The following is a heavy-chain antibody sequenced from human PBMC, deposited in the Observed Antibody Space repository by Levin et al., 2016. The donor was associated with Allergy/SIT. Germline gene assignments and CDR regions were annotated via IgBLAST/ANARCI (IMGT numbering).Heavy chain of an antibody. J-gene: IGHJ4*02. Sequence: LSLTCAASGFTFSSYAMHWVRQAPGKGLEWVAVISYDGSNKYYADSVKGRFTISRDNSKNTLYLQMNSLRAEDTAVYYCARDRGLDYWGQGTLVTVSS. V-gene: IGHV3-30-3*01. CDR2: ISYDGSNK. CDR1: GFTFSSYA. CDR3: ARDRGLDY.